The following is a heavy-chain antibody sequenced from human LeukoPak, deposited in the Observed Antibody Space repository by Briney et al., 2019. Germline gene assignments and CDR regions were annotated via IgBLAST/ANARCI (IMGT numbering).Heavy chain of an antibody. Sequence: GGSLRLSCAASEFTFGSYWMTWVRQAPGKGLEWVANINRDGSKNHFVDSVKARFTISRDNAKNSLYLQMNSLRAEDTAVYYCARDDGGNWNDLYYYYGMDVWGQGTTVTVSS. J-gene: IGHJ6*02. CDR3: ARDDGGNWNDLYYYYGMDV. V-gene: IGHV3-7*01. D-gene: IGHD1-1*01. CDR1: EFTFGSYW. CDR2: INRDGSKN.